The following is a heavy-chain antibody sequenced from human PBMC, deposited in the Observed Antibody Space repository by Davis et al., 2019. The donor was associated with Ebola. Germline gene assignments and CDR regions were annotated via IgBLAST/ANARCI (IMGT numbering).Heavy chain of an antibody. Sequence: GESLKISCAASGFTFRTYAMNWVRQAPGKGLEWVSAVSGIGTTTSYADSVKGRFTISRDNSNNTLYLQMNSLRVEDTARYYCAKASWGPAARPLLDSWGQGTLVTVSS. CDR3: AKASWGPAARPLLDS. D-gene: IGHD2-2*02. CDR2: VSGIGTTT. V-gene: IGHV3-23*01. CDR1: GFTFRTYA. J-gene: IGHJ4*02.